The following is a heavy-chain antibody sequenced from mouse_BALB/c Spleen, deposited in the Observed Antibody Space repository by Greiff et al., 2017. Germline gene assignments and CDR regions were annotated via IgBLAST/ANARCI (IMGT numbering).Heavy chain of an antibody. D-gene: IGHD2-3*01. CDR1: GFNIKDTY. Sequence: VQLQQSGAELVKPGASVKLSCTASGFNIKDTYMHWVKQRPEQGLEWIGRIDPANGNTEYDPKFQGKATITADTSSNTAYLQLSSLTSEDTAVYYCARADGYYDYAMDYWGQGTSVTVSS. J-gene: IGHJ4*01. CDR2: IDPANGNT. CDR3: ARADGYYDYAMDY. V-gene: IGHV14-3*02.